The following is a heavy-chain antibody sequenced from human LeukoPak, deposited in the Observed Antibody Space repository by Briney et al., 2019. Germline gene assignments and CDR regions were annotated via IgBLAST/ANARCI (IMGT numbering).Heavy chain of an antibody. CDR3: ARQRFLESWGDAFDI. CDR1: GYSFTSYW. D-gene: IGHD3-3*01. J-gene: IGHJ3*02. V-gene: IGHV5-51*01. CDR2: IYPGDSDT. Sequence: AGESLKISCKGSGYSFTSYWIGWVRQMPGKGLEWMGIIYPGDSDTRYSPSFQGQVTISADKSISTAYLQWSSLKASDTAMYYCARQRFLESWGDAFDIWGQGTMVTVSS.